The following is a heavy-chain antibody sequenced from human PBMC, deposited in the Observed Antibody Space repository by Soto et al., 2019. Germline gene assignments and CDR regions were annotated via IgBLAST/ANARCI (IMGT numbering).Heavy chain of an antibody. Sequence: QVQLVQSGAEVKKPGSSVKVSCKASGGTFSNYAISWVRQAPGQGLEWMGGIIPIFGTTNYAQRFQGRVTITADESTSTAYMGLSRLRSEDTAVYYCARVSSSWYKDYFDYWGQGTLVTVSS. J-gene: IGHJ4*02. D-gene: IGHD6-13*01. CDR1: GGTFSNYA. CDR3: ARVSSSWYKDYFDY. V-gene: IGHV1-69*12. CDR2: IIPIFGTT.